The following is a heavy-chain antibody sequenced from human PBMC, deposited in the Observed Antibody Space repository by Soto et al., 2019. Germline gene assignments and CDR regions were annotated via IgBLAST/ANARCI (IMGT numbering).Heavy chain of an antibody. CDR1: GDSVSSNIAA. V-gene: IGHV6-1*01. CDR2: TYYRSKWFN. CDR3: VRHGDGSGRTDFQY. Sequence: SQTLSLTCAISGDSVSSNIAAWNWIRQSPSRGLEWLGRTYYRSKWFNEYALSVKRRISINADTSKNQFSLQLSSVTLEDTAVYYCVRHGDGSGRTDFQYWGQGTLVTVSS. D-gene: IGHD6-19*01. J-gene: IGHJ4*02.